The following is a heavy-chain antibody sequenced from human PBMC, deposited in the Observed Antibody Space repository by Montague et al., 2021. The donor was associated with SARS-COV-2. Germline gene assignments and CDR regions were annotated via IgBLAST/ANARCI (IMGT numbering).Heavy chain of an antibody. Sequence: SETLSLTCTVSGGSTSSYYWTWIRQPAGKGLEWIGRLYTSGSTTYNPSLKSRVTMSVDTSKNQFSLNVTSVTAADTAIYYCARESGYSSGWRYYYVMDVWGQGTTVTVS. V-gene: IGHV4-4*07. CDR1: GGSTSSYY. CDR3: ARESGYSSGWRYYYVMDV. D-gene: IGHD6-19*01. J-gene: IGHJ6*02. CDR2: LYTSGST.